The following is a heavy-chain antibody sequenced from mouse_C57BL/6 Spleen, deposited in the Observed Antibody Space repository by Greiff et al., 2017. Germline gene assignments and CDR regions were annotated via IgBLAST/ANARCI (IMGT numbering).Heavy chain of an antibody. CDR2: IWSGGST. CDR3: ARMGHYGSPYYYAMDY. CDR1: GFSLTSYG. J-gene: IGHJ4*01. V-gene: IGHV2-2*01. Sequence: QVQLQQSGPGLVQPSQSLSITCTVSGFSLTSYGVHWVRQSPGKGLEWLGVIWSGGSTDYNAAFISRLSISKDNSKSQVFFKMNSLQADDTAIYYCARMGHYGSPYYYAMDYWGQGTSVTVSS. D-gene: IGHD1-1*01.